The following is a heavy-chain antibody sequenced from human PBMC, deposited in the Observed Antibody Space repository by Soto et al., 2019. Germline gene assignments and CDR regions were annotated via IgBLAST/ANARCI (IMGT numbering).Heavy chain of an antibody. D-gene: IGHD3-3*01. Sequence: SETLSLTCTVSGGSISSYYWSWIRQPPGKGLEWIGYIYYSGSTNYNPSLKSRVTISVDTSKNQFSLKLSSVTAADTAVYYCARDGPTYYDFWSGSPRGMYVWGQGTTVTVSS. CDR2: IYYSGST. J-gene: IGHJ6*02. CDR1: GGSISSYY. V-gene: IGHV4-59*01. CDR3: ARDGPTYYDFWSGSPRGMYV.